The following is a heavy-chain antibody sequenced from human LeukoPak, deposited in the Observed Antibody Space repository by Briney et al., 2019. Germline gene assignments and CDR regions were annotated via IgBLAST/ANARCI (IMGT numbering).Heavy chain of an antibody. CDR3: AREQVITYGFDY. V-gene: IGHV4-30-4*08. CDR1: GGSISSGDYY. J-gene: IGHJ4*02. Sequence: SETLSLTCTVSGGSISSGDYYWSWIRQPPGKGLEWIGYIYYSGSTYYNPSLKSRVTISVDTSKNHFSLKLSSVTAADTAVYYCAREQVITYGFDYWGQGTLVTASS. D-gene: IGHD3-16*01. CDR2: IYYSGST.